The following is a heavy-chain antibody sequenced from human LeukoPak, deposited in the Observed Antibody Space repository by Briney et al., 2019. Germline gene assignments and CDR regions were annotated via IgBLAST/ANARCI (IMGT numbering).Heavy chain of an antibody. V-gene: IGHV3-30*18. J-gene: IGHJ4*02. CDR2: ISYDGSNK. D-gene: IGHD5-18*01. CDR1: GFTFSSYG. Sequence: QPGRSLRLSCAASGFTFSSYGMHWVRQAPGRGLEWVAVISYDGSNKYYADFVKGRFTISRDNSKNTLYLQMNSLRAEDTAVYYCAKDRWYTAMGLFDYWGQGTLVTVSS. CDR3: AKDRWYTAMGLFDY.